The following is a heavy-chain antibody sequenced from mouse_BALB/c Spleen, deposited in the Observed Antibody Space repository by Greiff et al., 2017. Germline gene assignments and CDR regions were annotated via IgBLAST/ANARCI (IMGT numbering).Heavy chain of an antibody. CDR1: GFTFSSFG. CDR3: ARDYGKVDWYFDV. D-gene: IGHD2-1*01. J-gene: IGHJ1*01. V-gene: IGHV5-17*02. Sequence: EVKLVESGGDLVKPGGSLKLSCAASGFTFSSFGMHWVRQAPEKGLEWVAYISSGSSTIYYADTVKGRFTISRDNPKNTLFLQMTSLRSEDTAMYYCARDYGKVDWYFDVWGAGTTVTVSS. CDR2: ISSGSSTI.